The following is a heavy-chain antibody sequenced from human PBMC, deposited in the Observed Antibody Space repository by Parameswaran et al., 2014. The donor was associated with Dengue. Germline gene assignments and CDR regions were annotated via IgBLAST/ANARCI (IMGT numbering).Heavy chain of an antibody. J-gene: IGHJ6*02. D-gene: IGHD3-9*01. V-gene: IGHV3-30*02. CDR3: ATDPHDTIQNSYYYYGMDV. CDR2: IRYDGSNK. Sequence: VRQMPEKGAGVGGIIRYDGSNKYYADSVKGRFTISRDNSKNTLYLQMNSLRAEDTAVYYCATDPHDTIQNSYYYYGMDVWGQGTTVTVSS.